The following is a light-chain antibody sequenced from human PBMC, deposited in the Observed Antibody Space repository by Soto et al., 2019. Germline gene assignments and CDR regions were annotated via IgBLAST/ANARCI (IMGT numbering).Light chain of an antibody. J-gene: IGKJ2*01. CDR3: QQYGSSLYT. Sequence: EIVLTQSPGTLSLSPGERATLSCRASQTVSSSYLAWYQQKPGQAPRLLIYGASSRATGIPDRFSGSGSGADFTLSYSRLEPEDFAVYYCQQYGSSLYTFGQGNKLESK. V-gene: IGKV3-20*01. CDR1: QTVSSSY. CDR2: GAS.